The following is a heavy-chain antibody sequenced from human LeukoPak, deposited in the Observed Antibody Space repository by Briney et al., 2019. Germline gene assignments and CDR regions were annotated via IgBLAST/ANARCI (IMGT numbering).Heavy chain of an antibody. J-gene: IGHJ4*02. CDR2: ITPDGSGK. V-gene: IGHV3-7*01. D-gene: IGHD2-2*01. CDR3: ARVVPAAAYHFDY. CDR1: GFSFRDYW. Sequence: GGSLRLSCEASGFSFRDYWMSWVRQAPGKGLEWVADITPDGSGKTYVDSVKGRFTISRDNAKQSLYLQMNSLRAEDTAVYYCARVVPAAAYHFDYWGQGTLVTVSS.